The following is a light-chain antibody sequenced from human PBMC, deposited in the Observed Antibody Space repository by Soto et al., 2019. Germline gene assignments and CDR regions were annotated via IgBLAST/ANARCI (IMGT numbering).Light chain of an antibody. CDR2: GAS. CDR3: QQYTNRPPWS. J-gene: IGKJ1*01. V-gene: IGKV3-15*01. Sequence: EIVMTQSPATLSGSPGERATLSCRASQSVSTNLAWYQQKPGQAPRLLIYGASTRATGIPARFSGSGSGTEFTLTISRLPSDDFVVYDCQQYTNRPPWSFGQGTKV. CDR1: QSVSTN.